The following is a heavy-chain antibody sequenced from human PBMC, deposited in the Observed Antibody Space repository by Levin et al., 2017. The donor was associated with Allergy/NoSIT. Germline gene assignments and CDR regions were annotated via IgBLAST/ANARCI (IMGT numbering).Heavy chain of an antibody. CDR3: GALNSGAFHM. D-gene: IGHD3-10*01. Sequence: GESLKISCKGSRSTFITNWIGWGRQKPGKGLEWMGIIYPGDSDSKYSPSFQGQVTFSADMSIDTAYLQWTSLKASDTAMYYCGALNSGAFHMWGQGTMVIVSS. CDR1: RSTFITNW. CDR2: IYPGDSDS. V-gene: IGHV5-51*01. J-gene: IGHJ3*02.